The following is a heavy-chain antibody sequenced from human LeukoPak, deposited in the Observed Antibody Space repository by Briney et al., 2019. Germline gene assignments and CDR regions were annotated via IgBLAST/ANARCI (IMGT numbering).Heavy chain of an antibody. Sequence: GGSLRLSCVASGFAFSSYWMSWVRQAPGKGLEWVANIKQDGGEKYYVDSVKGRFTISRDNAKNSLFLQMNSLRVADTAVYYCARLGGSYYAYWGQGTLVTVSS. CDR3: ARLGGSYYAY. V-gene: IGHV3-7*01. CDR1: GFAFSSYW. CDR2: IKQDGGEK. D-gene: IGHD1-26*01. J-gene: IGHJ4*02.